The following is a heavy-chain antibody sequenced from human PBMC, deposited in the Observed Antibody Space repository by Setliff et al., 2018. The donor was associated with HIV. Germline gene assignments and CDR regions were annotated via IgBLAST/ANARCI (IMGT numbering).Heavy chain of an antibody. V-gene: IGHV4-38-2*02. CDR3: LRETGVNVAADGRGYHTFDF. CDR1: GSSISDHYW. CDR2: IFHRGGT. D-gene: IGHD2-8*02. J-gene: IGHJ3*01. Sequence: SETLSLTCSVSGSSISDHYWWAWVRQAPGKGLEYIGTIFHRGGTFNNPSLKSRVTMSVDTSKNQFSLKLTSVTAADTAIYYYLRETGVNVAADGRGYHTFDFWGRGTMVTVSS.